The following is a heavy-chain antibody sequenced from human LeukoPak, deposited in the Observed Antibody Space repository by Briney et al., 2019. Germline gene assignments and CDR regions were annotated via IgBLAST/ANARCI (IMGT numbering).Heavy chain of an antibody. Sequence: ASVKLSCKATSRISSVRQAPGQGLEWMGWIGTYGGDTYYAQKFQGRITVTTDTSTSTAYMELRNLRSDDTAVYYCARDLWNFYDDSGYNRDFDSWGQGTLVTVSS. CDR2: IGTYGGDT. CDR1: TSR. J-gene: IGHJ5*01. V-gene: IGHV1-18*01. D-gene: IGHD3-22*01. CDR3: ARDLWNFYDDSGYNRDFDS.